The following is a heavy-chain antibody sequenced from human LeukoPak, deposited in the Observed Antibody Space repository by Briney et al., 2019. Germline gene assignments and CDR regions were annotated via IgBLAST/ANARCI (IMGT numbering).Heavy chain of an antibody. CDR1: GYTFTSFA. CDR2: ISGYNGNT. V-gene: IGHV1-18*01. CDR3: ARDLPADY. J-gene: IGHJ4*02. Sequence: GASVKVSCKASGYTFTSFAISWVRQAPGQGLEWMGWISGYNGNTNYAQKLQGRVTMTTDTSTSTDYMELRSLRSDDTAEYYCARDLPADYWGQGTLVTVSS.